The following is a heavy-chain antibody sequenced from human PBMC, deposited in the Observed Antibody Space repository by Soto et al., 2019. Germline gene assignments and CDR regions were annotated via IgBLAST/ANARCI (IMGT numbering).Heavy chain of an antibody. Sequence: GGSLRLSCAASGFTFSSYLMHWVRHAPGKGLVWISHINSDGSTTTYAESVKGRFTISRDNAKKTLYLQMNSLRAEDTDVYYRSRDPTGEAVNWLNPWGQGTLVAVSS. CDR2: INSDGSTT. D-gene: IGHD1-1*01. V-gene: IGHV3-74*01. CDR3: SRDPTGEAVNWLNP. J-gene: IGHJ5*02. CDR1: GFTFSSYL.